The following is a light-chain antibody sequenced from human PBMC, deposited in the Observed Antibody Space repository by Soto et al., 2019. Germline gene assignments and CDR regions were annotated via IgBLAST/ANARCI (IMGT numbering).Light chain of an antibody. CDR1: SSDVRGYNY. CDR2: EVS. J-gene: IGLJ3*02. Sequence: QSALTQPPSASGSPGQSVTISCTGTSSDVRGYNYVSWYQQHPGKAPKLMIYEVSKRPSGVPDRFSGSKSGNTASLTVSGLQAEDEADYYCSSYAGSNNVFGGGTKLTVL. V-gene: IGLV2-8*01. CDR3: SSYAGSNNV.